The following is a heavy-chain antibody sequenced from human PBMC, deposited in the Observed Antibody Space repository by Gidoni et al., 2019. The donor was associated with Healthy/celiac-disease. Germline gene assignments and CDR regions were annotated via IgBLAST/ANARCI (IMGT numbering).Heavy chain of an antibody. J-gene: IGHJ6*02. CDR1: GGTFSSSA. Sequence: QVQLVQSGAEVKKPGSSVKVSCKASGGTFSSSAISWVRQAPGQGVDWMGGIIPIFGTANYAQKFQGRVTITADKSTSTAYMELSSLRSEDTAVYYCAIRPDYDILTGWERFYYYYGMDVWGQGTTVTVSS. V-gene: IGHV1-69*06. CDR2: IIPIFGTA. CDR3: AIRPDYDILTGWERFYYYYGMDV. D-gene: IGHD3-9*01.